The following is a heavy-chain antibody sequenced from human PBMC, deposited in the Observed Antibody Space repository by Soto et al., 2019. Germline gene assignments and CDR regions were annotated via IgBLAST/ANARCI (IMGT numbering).Heavy chain of an antibody. J-gene: IGHJ4*02. CDR1: GFTVSSKY. D-gene: IGHD6-13*01. V-gene: IGHV3-23*04. Sequence: EVHLVESGGGLVQPGGSLRLSCAASGFTVSSKYMSWVRQAPGKGLEWVSSITSSGSNTYYVDSVKGRFTISRDNSKNTLYLQMNSLTVEDTAVYYCAKEQGRVAAALDYWGQGTLVTVSS. CDR3: AKEQGRVAAALDY. CDR2: ITSSGSNT.